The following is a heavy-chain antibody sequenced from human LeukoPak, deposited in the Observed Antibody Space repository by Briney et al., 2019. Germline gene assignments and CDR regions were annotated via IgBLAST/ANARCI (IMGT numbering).Heavy chain of an antibody. V-gene: IGHV3-15*01. Sequence: GGSLRLSCAASGFTFSSYGMSWVRQAPGKGLEWVGRIKKKTDGGTTDYAAPVKGRFTISRDDSKNTLYLQMNSLKTEDTAVYYCTTEYYYDSSGLFDYWGQGTLVTVSS. CDR3: TTEYYYDSSGLFDY. CDR2: IKKKTDGGTT. J-gene: IGHJ4*02. D-gene: IGHD3-22*01. CDR1: GFTFSSYG.